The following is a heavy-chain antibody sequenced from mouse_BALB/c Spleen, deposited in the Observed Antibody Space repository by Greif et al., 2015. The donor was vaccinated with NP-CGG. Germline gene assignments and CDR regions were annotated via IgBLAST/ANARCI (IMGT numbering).Heavy chain of an antibody. Sequence: VQLQQSGPELVRPGASVKLSCKASGYIFITYWMNWVKQRPGQGLEWIGQIFPASGSTNYNEMFEGKATLTVDTSSSTAYMQLSSLTSEDSAVYYCARREVTTAKNWYFDVWGAGTTVAVSS. D-gene: IGHD1-2*01. CDR1: GYIFITYW. J-gene: IGHJ1*01. CDR2: IFPASGST. V-gene: IGHV1S40*01. CDR3: ARREVTTAKNWYFDV.